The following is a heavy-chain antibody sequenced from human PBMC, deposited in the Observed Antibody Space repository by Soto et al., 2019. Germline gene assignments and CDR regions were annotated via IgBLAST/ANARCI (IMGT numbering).Heavy chain of an antibody. V-gene: IGHV3-30*18. CDR1: GFTFSNYD. CDR2: ISKDGSQK. Sequence: PGGSLRLSCVASGFTFSNYDIHWVRQAPGKGLEWVALISKDGSQKRYGDPVRGRFTISRDNSENTVYLGMDSLRTEDTAVYYCAKVDYDFWSGRGGDLECWGQGAVVTVSS. J-gene: IGHJ4*02. D-gene: IGHD3-3*01. CDR3: AKVDYDFWSGRGGDLEC.